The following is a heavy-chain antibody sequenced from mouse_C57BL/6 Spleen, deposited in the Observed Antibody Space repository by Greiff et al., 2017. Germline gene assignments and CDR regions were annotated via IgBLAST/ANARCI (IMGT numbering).Heavy chain of an antibody. CDR3: AREDSSGPAWFAY. J-gene: IGHJ3*01. D-gene: IGHD3-2*02. V-gene: IGHV3-6*01. Sequence: VQLKQSGPGLVKPSQSLSLTCSVTGYSITSGYYWNWIRQFPGNKLEWMGYISYDGSHNSNPSLKNRISITRDTSKNQFFLKLNSVTTEDAATYYCAREDSSGPAWFAYWGQGTLVTVSA. CDR2: ISYDGSH. CDR1: GYSITSGYY.